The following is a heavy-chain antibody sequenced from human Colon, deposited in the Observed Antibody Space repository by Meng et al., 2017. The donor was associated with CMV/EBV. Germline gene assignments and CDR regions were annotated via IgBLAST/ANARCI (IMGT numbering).Heavy chain of an antibody. CDR2: INVKDGNT. Sequence: YGIAWVRQAPGQGLEWMGWINVKDGNTNYAENFQGRVTITTDTSTSTAYLDLRSLRSDDTAVYFCARSLGYCSSGTCYTNWFDPWGQGTLVTVSS. V-gene: IGHV1-18*01. CDR3: ARSLGYCSSGTCYTNWFDP. J-gene: IGHJ5*02. D-gene: IGHD2-15*01. CDR1: YG.